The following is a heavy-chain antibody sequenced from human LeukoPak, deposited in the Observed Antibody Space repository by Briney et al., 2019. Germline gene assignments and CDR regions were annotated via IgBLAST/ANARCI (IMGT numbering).Heavy chain of an antibody. CDR1: GGSISSSSYY. CDR3: ARDWAASSGWYVVSDY. Sequence: SETLSLTCTVSGGSISSSSYYWGWIRQPPGKGLEWIGSIYYSGSTYYNPSLKSRVTISVDTSKNQFSLKLSSVTAADTAVYYCARDWAASSGWYVVSDYWGQGTLVTVSS. V-gene: IGHV4-39*07. CDR2: IYYSGST. J-gene: IGHJ4*02. D-gene: IGHD6-19*01.